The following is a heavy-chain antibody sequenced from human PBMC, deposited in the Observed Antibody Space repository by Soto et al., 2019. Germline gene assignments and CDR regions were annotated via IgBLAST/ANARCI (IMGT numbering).Heavy chain of an antibody. CDR2: ITGTGGNT. Sequence: PGGSLHLSCAASGFSFSNYAMTWVRQAPGKGLEWVSGITGTGGNTYYADSVKGRFTISRDKSKNTLPLHMSSLRAEDTAVYFCAKPEIAAIGAFDFWGQGTLVTVSS. CDR3: AKPEIAAIGAFDF. D-gene: IGHD2-15*01. CDR1: GFSFSNYA. J-gene: IGHJ3*01. V-gene: IGHV3-23*01.